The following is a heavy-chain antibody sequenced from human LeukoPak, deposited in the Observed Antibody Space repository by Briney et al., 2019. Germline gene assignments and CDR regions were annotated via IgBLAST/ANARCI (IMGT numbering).Heavy chain of an antibody. CDR1: GFTFTSDA. Sequence: GGSLRLSCVASGFTFTSDAMNWVRQAPGKGLEWVSSTVSRGTTQYADSVKGRFTISRDNSKNTLYLQMNSLRAEDTAVYYCARGRDLGSRGWFDPWGQGTLVTVSS. V-gene: IGHV3-23*01. CDR3: ARGRDLGSRGWFDP. D-gene: IGHD3-10*01. CDR2: TVSRGTT. J-gene: IGHJ5*02.